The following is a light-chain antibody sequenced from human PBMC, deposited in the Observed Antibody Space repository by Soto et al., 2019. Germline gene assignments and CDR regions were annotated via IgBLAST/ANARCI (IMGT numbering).Light chain of an antibody. V-gene: IGLV2-11*01. Sequence: QSLLTQPLSVSGSPGQSVTISCTGTSSDVGVSRSVSWYQQHPGKAPKLIISDVTKRPSGVPYRFSGSKSGNTASLTISGLQAADEADYYCCSYEGRFFFGTGTKVTVL. J-gene: IGLJ1*01. CDR1: SSDVGVSRS. CDR3: CSYEGRFF. CDR2: DVT.